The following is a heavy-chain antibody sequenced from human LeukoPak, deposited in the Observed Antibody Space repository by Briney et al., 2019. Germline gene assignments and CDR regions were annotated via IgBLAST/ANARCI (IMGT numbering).Heavy chain of an antibody. Sequence: GGSLRLSCAASGFTFSSYAMSWVRRAPGKGLEWVSAISGSGGSTYYADSVKGRFTISRDNAKNSLYLQMNSLRDEDTAVYYCARDLVVGATGFDYWGQGTLVTVSS. J-gene: IGHJ4*02. CDR2: ISGSGGST. CDR3: ARDLVVGATGFDY. V-gene: IGHV3-23*01. D-gene: IGHD1-26*01. CDR1: GFTFSSYA.